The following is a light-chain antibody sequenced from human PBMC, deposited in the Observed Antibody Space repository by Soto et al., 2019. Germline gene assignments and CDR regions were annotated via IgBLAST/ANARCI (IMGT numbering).Light chain of an antibody. CDR2: DAS. Sequence: DMQMTQSPSTLSASVGDRVTITCRASRSISNWLAWYQQRPGIAPKLLIFDASILQSGVPSRFSGSGSGTEFTLSISRLQTDDFATYYCQQYGSYPWTFGQGTKVDIK. J-gene: IGKJ1*01. CDR3: QQYGSYPWT. CDR1: RSISNW. V-gene: IGKV1-5*01.